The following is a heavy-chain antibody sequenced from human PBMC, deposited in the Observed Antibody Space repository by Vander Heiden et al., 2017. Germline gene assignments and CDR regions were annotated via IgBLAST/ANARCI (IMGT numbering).Heavy chain of an antibody. CDR1: GFTSSSLS. CDR2: MSSSSSYI. J-gene: IGHJ6*02. CDR3: ARDAYYYDGSGYPV. D-gene: IGHD3-22*01. Sequence: ELQLLESGVGLVKPGGSLRPSCSASGFTSSSLSMNWVRPAPGKVLGWVATMSSSSSYIYYADSVKGRFTISRDNAKNSLYLQMNSMRAEDTAVYYYARDAYYYDGSGYPVWGQGTTVTVSS. V-gene: IGHV3-21*01.